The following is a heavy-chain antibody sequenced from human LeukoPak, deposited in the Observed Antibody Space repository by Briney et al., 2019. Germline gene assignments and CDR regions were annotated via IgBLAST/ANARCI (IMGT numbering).Heavy chain of an antibody. J-gene: IGHJ5*02. CDR1: GFTFSSYW. CDR3: ARDRDGGYSGYVPPYNWFDP. V-gene: IGHV3-7*01. CDR2: IKQDGSEK. Sequence: PGGSLRLSCAASGFTFSSYWMSWVRQAPGKGLEWVANIKQDGSEKYYVDSVKGRFTISRDNAKNSLYLQMNSLRAEDTAVYYCARDRDGGYSGYVPPYNWFDPWGQGTLVTVSS. D-gene: IGHD5-12*01.